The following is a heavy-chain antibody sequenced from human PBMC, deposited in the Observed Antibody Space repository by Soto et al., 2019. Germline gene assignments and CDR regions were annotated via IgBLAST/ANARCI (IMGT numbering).Heavy chain of an antibody. CDR2: ISDYNGNT. CDR3: ARNSGYSDGSWDY. CDR1: GYTFTSYG. V-gene: IGHV1-18*01. D-gene: IGHD5-18*01. J-gene: IGHJ4*02. Sequence: QVQLVQSGAEVKKPGASVKVSCKASGYTFTSYGISWVRQAPGQGLEWMGWISDYNGNTNYAQKLQGRITMTPDTTTNTAYMELRSRRADDTAVYYCARNSGYSDGSWDYWGQGTLVTVSS.